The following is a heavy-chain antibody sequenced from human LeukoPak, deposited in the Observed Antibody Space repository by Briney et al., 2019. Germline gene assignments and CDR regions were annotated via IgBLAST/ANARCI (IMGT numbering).Heavy chain of an antibody. J-gene: IGHJ6*03. V-gene: IGHV4-61*02. CDR3: ARVGYYDSSGYYSGLRYGYYYYYMDV. Sequence: SETLSLTCTVSGDSIRISSYYWSWVRQPAGKGLEWIGRIYTSGSTNYNPSLKSRVTISVDTSKNQFSLKLSSVTAADTAVYYCARVGYYDSSGYYSGLRYGYYYYYMDVWGKGTTVTVSS. CDR2: IYTSGST. D-gene: IGHD3-22*01. CDR1: GDSIRISSYY.